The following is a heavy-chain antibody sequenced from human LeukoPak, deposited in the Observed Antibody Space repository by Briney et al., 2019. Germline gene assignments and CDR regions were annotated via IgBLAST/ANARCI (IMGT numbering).Heavy chain of an antibody. CDR2: IYYSGST. CDR1: GGSISSGYY. J-gene: IGHJ4*02. D-gene: IGHD3-10*01. CDR3: ARSDYGSGTFDY. V-gene: IGHV4-61*01. Sequence: PSQTLSLTCTVSGGSISSGYYWGWIRQPPGKGLEWIGYIYYSGSTNYNPSLKSRVTISVDTSKNQFSLKLSSVTAADTAVYYCARSDYGSGTFDYWGQGTLVTVSS.